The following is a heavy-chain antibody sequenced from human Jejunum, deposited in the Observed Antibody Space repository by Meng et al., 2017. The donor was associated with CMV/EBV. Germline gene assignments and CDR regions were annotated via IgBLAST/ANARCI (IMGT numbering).Heavy chain of an antibody. V-gene: IGHV3-48*04. CDR2: ISSGSDTT. CDR1: GFSFSSHS. D-gene: IGHD2-2*01. J-gene: IGHJ4*02. Sequence: GFSFSSHSMNWVRKAPGKGLEWVSYISSGSDTTYYADSVRGRFTISRDNAKNSLSLEMNSLRAGDTAMYYCVTRSCSSISCHFDQWGQGTLVTVSS. CDR3: VTRSCSSISCHFDQ.